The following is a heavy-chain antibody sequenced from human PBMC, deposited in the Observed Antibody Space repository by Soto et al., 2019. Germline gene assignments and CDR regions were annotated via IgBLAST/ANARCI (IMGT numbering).Heavy chain of an antibody. CDR1: GGMFSDYT. CDR2: IIPIFGGP. V-gene: IGHV1-69*06. CDR3: AKKGGGASIDFWRANWFDP. D-gene: IGHD3-3*01. Sequence: QVQLVQSGAVVKKPGSSVTVSCKASGGMFSDYTISWVRQAPGQGLEWMGGIIPIFGGPHYAQKFQGRVTITADKPTRAVYLERRALTSEDTAVYYWAKKGGGASIDFWRANWFDPWGQGTLVTVSS. J-gene: IGHJ5*02.